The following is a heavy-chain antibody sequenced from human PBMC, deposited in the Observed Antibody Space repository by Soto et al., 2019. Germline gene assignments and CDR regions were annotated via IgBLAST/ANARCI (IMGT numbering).Heavy chain of an antibody. CDR3: AKDKAYCSGGSCQSTDFDY. J-gene: IGHJ4*02. D-gene: IGHD2-15*01. Sequence: GGSLRLSCAASGFTFSSYAMSWVRQAPGKGLEWVSAISGSGGSTYYADSVKGRFTISRDNSKNTLYLQMNSLRAEDTAVYYCAKDKAYCSGGSCQSTDFDYWGQGTLVTVSS. V-gene: IGHV3-23*01. CDR2: ISGSGGST. CDR1: GFTFSSYA.